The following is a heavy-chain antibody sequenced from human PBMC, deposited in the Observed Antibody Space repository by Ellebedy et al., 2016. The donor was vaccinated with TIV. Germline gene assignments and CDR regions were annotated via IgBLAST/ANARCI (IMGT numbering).Heavy chain of an antibody. CDR3: ARRLRVLLRTDYFFYMDV. CDR1: GGSISPYY. Sequence: MPSETLSLTCTVSGGSISPYYWSWVRQSPGKGLEWIGFISETGGTNYSPSLEGRVTISADTSKNQFSLNLTSVTAADTAVYYCARRLRVLLRTDYFFYMDVWGKGTTAIVSS. V-gene: IGHV4-59*01. J-gene: IGHJ6*03. D-gene: IGHD2-15*01. CDR2: ISETGGT.